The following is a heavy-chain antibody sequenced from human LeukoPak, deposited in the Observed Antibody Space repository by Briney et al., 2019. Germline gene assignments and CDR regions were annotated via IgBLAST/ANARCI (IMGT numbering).Heavy chain of an antibody. D-gene: IGHD3-22*01. Sequence: GGSLRLSCAAAGFIFNTYAMNWVRQAPGKGLEWVSSISSSSSYIYYADSVKGRFTISRDNAKNSLYLQMNSLRAEDTAVYYCARESSDLFYYDSSGYTVGGWGQGTLVTVSS. V-gene: IGHV3-21*01. CDR3: ARESSDLFYYDSSGYTVGG. CDR1: GFIFNTYA. J-gene: IGHJ4*02. CDR2: ISSSSSYI.